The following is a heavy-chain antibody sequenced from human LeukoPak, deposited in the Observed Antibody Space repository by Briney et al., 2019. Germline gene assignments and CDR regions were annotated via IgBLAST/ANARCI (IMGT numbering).Heavy chain of an antibody. Sequence: PSETLSLTCTVSGGSISSYYWSWIRQPPGKGLEWIGYIYYSGSTNYNPSLKSRVTISVDTSKNQFSLKLSSVTAADTAAYYCARTTSSSWEYYFDYWGQGTLVTVSS. CDR3: ARTTSSSWEYYFDY. CDR2: IYYSGST. J-gene: IGHJ4*02. CDR1: GGSISSYY. D-gene: IGHD6-13*01. V-gene: IGHV4-59*08.